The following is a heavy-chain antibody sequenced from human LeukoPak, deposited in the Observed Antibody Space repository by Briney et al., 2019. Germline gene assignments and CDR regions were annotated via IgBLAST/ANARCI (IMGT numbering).Heavy chain of an antibody. Sequence: SETLSLTCAVSGGSISSSNWWNWVRQPPGKGLEWIGEIHHSGSTNYNPSLKSRVTTSLDKSKNQFSLKLTSVTAADTAVYYCARYSGYDYDAFDIWGQGTMVTVSS. CDR1: GGSISSSNW. J-gene: IGHJ3*02. CDR3: ARYSGYDYDAFDI. CDR2: IHHSGST. D-gene: IGHD5-12*01. V-gene: IGHV4-4*02.